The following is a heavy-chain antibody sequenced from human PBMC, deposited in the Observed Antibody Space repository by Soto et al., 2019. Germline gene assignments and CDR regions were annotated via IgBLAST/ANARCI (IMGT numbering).Heavy chain of an antibody. CDR3: ARGKLGESSYYFDY. J-gene: IGHJ4*02. Sequence: QVQLQESGPGLVKPSQTLSLTCTVSGGSISSGGYYWSWIRQHPGKGLEWIGYIYYSGSTYYNPSLKSRVTISLDTSKHQFSMKLSSVSAADTAVYYCARGKLGESSYYFDYWAQGTLVTVSS. CDR2: IYYSGST. D-gene: IGHD3-10*01. V-gene: IGHV4-31*03. CDR1: GGSISSGGYY.